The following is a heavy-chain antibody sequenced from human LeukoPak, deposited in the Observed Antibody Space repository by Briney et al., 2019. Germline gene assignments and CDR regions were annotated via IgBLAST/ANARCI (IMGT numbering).Heavy chain of an antibody. D-gene: IGHD6-6*01. J-gene: IGHJ3*01. CDR2: INPNSSGT. CDR1: GYTFIDYY. CDR3: ARGPSEYSSSSDTFDV. Sequence: ASVKVSCKASGYTFIDYYVNWVRQAPGQGLEWMGWINPNSSGTSYAQKFQVRVTMTRDMSTSTVYMELSSLRSEDTAVYYCARGPSEYSSSSDTFDVWGQGTMVTVSS. V-gene: IGHV1-2*02.